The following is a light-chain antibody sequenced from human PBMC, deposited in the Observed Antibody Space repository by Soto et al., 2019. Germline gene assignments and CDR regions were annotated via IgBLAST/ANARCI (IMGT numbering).Light chain of an antibody. J-gene: IGLJ1*01. V-gene: IGLV1-44*01. CDR2: TNN. Sequence: QSALTQPPSASGTPGQRVTISCSGSGSNIGSNAVNWYQQLPGTAPKLRIYTNNQRPSGVPDRFSGSKSGTSGSLAISGLQSEDEADYYCAAWDDSLSGYVFGTGTKVTVL. CDR3: AAWDDSLSGYV. CDR1: GSNIGSNA.